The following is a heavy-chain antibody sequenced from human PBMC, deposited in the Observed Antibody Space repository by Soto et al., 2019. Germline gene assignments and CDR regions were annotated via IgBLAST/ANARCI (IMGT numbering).Heavy chain of an antibody. V-gene: IGHV1-18*04. CDR3: ATSYDSGFDP. CDR1: GYSFSTCD. D-gene: IGHD3-3*01. Sequence: ASVKVSCKASGYSFSTCDISWLRQAPGQGPEWMGRISPKNGNTNYAQNFQDRVTMTADTSSSTAYMELRGLRSDDTAKYYCATSYDSGFDPWGQGTLVTVS. CDR2: ISPKNGNT. J-gene: IGHJ5*02.